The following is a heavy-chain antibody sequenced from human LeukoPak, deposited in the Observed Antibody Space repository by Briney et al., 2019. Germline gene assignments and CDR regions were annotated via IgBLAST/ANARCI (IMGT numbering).Heavy chain of an antibody. J-gene: IGHJ5*02. Sequence: PGGSLRLSCVASGFIFSNYALMWVRQAPGKGLEWVSSITGSGDGAFYADSVKGRFSLSRDNSKNMLYLQMYSLGAEDTAIYYCTKGAAAGLVDWFDPWGQGTLVTVSS. CDR3: TKGAAAGLVDWFDP. D-gene: IGHD6-13*01. CDR2: ITGSGDGA. V-gene: IGHV3-23*01. CDR1: GFIFSNYA.